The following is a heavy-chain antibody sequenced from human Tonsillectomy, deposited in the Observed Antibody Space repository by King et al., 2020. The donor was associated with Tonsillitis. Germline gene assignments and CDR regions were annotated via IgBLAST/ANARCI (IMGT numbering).Heavy chain of an antibody. D-gene: IGHD3-10*01. CDR3: ARMSSASGRSEDDAFDI. J-gene: IGHJ3*02. CDR1: GFTFRTFG. CDR2: IWNDGSNK. V-gene: IGHV3-33*08. Sequence: QLVQSGGGVVQPGMSLRLSCEGSGFTFRTFGMHWVRQAPGKGLEWVGIIWNDGSNKFYAVSVKGRFTISRDNYKNTVYLQMDSLRDEDTAVFYCARMSSASGRSEDDAFDIWGQGTMATVSS.